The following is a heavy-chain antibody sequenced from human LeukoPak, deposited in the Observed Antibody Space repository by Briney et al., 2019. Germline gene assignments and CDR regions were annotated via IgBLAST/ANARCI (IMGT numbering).Heavy chain of an antibody. D-gene: IGHD2-15*01. Sequence: GGPLRLSCAASGFTFSDYYMSWIRQAPGKGLEWVSYISSSGSTIYYADSVKGRFTISRDNAKNSLYLQMNSLRAEDTAVYYCARAPPYCSGGSCYRIVDYWGQGTLVTVSS. CDR1: GFTFSDYY. CDR3: ARAPPYCSGGSCYRIVDY. CDR2: ISSSGSTI. J-gene: IGHJ4*02. V-gene: IGHV3-11*01.